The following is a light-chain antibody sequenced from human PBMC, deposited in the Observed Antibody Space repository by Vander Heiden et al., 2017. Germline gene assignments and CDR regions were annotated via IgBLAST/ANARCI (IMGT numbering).Light chain of an antibody. CDR2: EDN. CDR1: SVIIDSNY. CDR3: QAYDDNYWV. V-gene: IGLV6-57*03. Sequence: FMLTQPNSVSASPGKPVPISCTRSSVIIDSNYGQWYQQRPGSAPTTVIYEDNQRPAGGPDRVSGSIDSSSNAASLSISGLKTEDEAEYDCQAYDDNYWVFGGGTKLTVL. J-gene: IGLJ3*02.